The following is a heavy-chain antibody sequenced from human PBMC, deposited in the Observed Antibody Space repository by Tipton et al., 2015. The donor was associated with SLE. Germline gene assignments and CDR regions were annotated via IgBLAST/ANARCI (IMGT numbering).Heavy chain of an antibody. CDR2: IIPILGIA. CDR1: GGTFSSYT. D-gene: IGHD3-22*01. J-gene: IGHJ3*02. CDR3: ARGGSYYYDSSGRAHAFDI. V-gene: IGHV1-69*09. Sequence: QVQLVQSGAEVKKPGSSVKVSCKASGGTFSSYTISWMRQAPGQGLEWMGRIIPILGIANYAQKFQGRVTITADKSTSTAYMELSSLRSEDTAVYYCARGGSYYYDSSGRAHAFDIWGQGTMVTVSS.